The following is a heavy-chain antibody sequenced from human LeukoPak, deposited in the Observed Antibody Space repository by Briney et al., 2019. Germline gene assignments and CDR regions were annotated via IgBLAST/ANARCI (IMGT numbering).Heavy chain of an antibody. Sequence: ASVKVSCKASGGTFSSYAISWVRQAPGQGLEWMGGIIPIFGTANYAQKFQGRVTITADESTSTAYIELSSLRSADTAVYYCARTDYGDYGNFDYWGQGTLVTVSS. CDR3: ARTDYGDYGNFDY. CDR2: IIPIFGTA. CDR1: GGTFSSYA. V-gene: IGHV1-69*13. J-gene: IGHJ4*02. D-gene: IGHD4-17*01.